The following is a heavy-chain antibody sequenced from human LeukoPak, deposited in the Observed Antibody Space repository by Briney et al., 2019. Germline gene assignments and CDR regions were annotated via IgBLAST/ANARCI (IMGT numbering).Heavy chain of an antibody. Sequence: SETLSLTCAVSGGSISSGGYSWSWIRQPPGKGLEWIGYIYHSGSTYYNPSLKSRVTISVDRSKNQFSPKLSSVTAADTAVYYCARGKYSYGWIVWFDPWGQGTLVTVSS. CDR1: GGSISSGGYS. J-gene: IGHJ5*02. V-gene: IGHV4-30-2*01. CDR3: ARGKYSYGWIVWFDP. D-gene: IGHD5-18*01. CDR2: IYHSGST.